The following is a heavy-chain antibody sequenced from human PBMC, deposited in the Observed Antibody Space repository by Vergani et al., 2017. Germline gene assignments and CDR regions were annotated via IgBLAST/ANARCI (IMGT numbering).Heavy chain of an antibody. CDR2: IIPILGTA. CDR3: ACEGLYYDRSGSLDY. CDR1: GGTFSSYA. J-gene: IGHJ4*02. D-gene: IGHD3-22*01. V-gene: IGHV1-69*11. Sequence: QVQLVQSGAEVKKPGSSVKVSCKASGGTFSSYAISWVRQAPGQGLEWMGRIIPILGTANYAQKFQGRVTITAYESTSTAYMELSSLRSDDTAVYYCACEGLYYDRSGSLDYWGQGTLVTVSS.